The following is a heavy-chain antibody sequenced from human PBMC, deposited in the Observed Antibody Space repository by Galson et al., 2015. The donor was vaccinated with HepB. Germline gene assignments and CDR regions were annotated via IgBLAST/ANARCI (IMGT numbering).Heavy chain of an antibody. CDR3: ARSLRYSDY. CDR1: GYSISNAYY. V-gene: IGHV4-38-2*01. J-gene: IGHJ4*02. Sequence: LSLTCAVSGYSISNAYYWGWIRQPPGKGLEWIGSIFHSGNTYYNPSLKSRVTISVDTSKNQFSLKLSSVTAADTAVYYCARSLRYSDYWVQGNLVTVSS. CDR2: IFHSGNT.